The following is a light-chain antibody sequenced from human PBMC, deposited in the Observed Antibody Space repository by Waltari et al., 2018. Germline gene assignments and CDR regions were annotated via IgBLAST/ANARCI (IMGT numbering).Light chain of an antibody. CDR1: SGSVSTTYS. CDR3: VLNLGSGISV. V-gene: IGLV8-61*01. J-gene: IGLJ3*02. Sequence: QTVVTQEPSLSVSPGGTVTLTCGLNSGSVSTTYSPSWYQQTPGQAPRTLIYSTNTRASGVPDRFFGSILGKKTALTITGAQADDECDYYCVLNLGSGISVFGGGTKLTVL. CDR2: STN.